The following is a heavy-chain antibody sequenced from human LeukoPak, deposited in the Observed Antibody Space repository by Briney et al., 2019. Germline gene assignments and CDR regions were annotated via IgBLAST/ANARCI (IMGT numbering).Heavy chain of an antibody. D-gene: IGHD3/OR15-3a*01. CDR1: GYSISSSYY. Sequence: PSETLSLTCAVSGYSISSSYYWGWIRPPPGKGLEWIGSIYHSGSTYYSPSLKSRVTISIDTSKNQFSLKLSSVTAADTAVYYCARHSEMILGSVDYWGQGTLVTVSS. CDR2: IYHSGST. CDR3: ARHSEMILGSVDY. V-gene: IGHV4-38-2*01. J-gene: IGHJ4*02.